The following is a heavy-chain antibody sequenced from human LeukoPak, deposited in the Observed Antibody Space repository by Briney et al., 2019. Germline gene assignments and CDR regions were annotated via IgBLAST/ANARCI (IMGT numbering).Heavy chain of an antibody. J-gene: IGHJ3*02. CDR2: INPNSGGT. V-gene: IGHV1-2*04. Sequence: ASVKVSCKASGYTFTSYNINWVRQAIGQGLEWMGRINPNSGGTNYAQKFQGWVTMTRDTSISTAYMELSRLRSDDTAVYYCARAPLADAFDIWGQGTMVTVPS. CDR1: GYTFTSYN. CDR3: ARAPLADAFDI.